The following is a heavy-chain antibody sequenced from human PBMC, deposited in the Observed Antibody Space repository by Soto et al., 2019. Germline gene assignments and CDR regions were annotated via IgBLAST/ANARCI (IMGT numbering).Heavy chain of an antibody. D-gene: IGHD3-22*01. Sequence: LSLTCTVSGGSISSYYWSWIRQPAGKGLEWIGRIYTSGSTNYNPSLKSRVTMSVDTSKNQFSLKLSSVTAADTAVYYCAREWRIYYDSSGYSRGFDYWGQGTLVTVSS. CDR3: AREWRIYYDSSGYSRGFDY. CDR2: IYTSGST. V-gene: IGHV4-4*07. J-gene: IGHJ4*02. CDR1: GGSISSYY.